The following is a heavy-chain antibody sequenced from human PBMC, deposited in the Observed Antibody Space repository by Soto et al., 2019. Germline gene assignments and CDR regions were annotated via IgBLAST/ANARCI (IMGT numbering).Heavy chain of an antibody. Sequence: SLTCAVSGYSISSGYYWGWIRQPPGKGLEWIGSIYHSGSTYYNPSLKSRVTISVDTSKNQFSLKLSSVTAADTAVYYCARAQSGYSYGFFDYWGQGTLVTVSS. CDR2: IYHSGST. J-gene: IGHJ4*02. CDR3: ARAQSGYSYGFFDY. CDR1: GYSISSGYY. D-gene: IGHD5-18*01. V-gene: IGHV4-38-2*01.